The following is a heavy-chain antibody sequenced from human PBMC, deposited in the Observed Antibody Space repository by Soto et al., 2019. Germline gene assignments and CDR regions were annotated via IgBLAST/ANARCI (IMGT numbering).Heavy chain of an antibody. D-gene: IGHD2-15*01. J-gene: IGHJ4*02. CDR1: GGSFSGYY. Sequence: QVQLQQWGAGLLKPSEPLSLTCAVYGGSFSGYYWRWIRPPPGKGLEWIGEINNSGRTKYNPSLNSRVTISVDTAKKQFFLMMSSVTAADKAVYYCARGQDLCSCYPFDYWGQGTLVTVSS. CDR3: ARGQDLCSCYPFDY. V-gene: IGHV4-34*01. CDR2: INNSGRT.